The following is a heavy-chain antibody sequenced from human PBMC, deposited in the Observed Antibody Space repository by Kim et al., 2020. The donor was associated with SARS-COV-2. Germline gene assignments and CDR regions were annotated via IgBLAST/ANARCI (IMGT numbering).Heavy chain of an antibody. V-gene: IGHV1-18*04. CDR3: ARDFIIAVADNWFDP. CDR1: GYTFTSYG. D-gene: IGHD6-19*01. CDR2: ISAYNGNT. Sequence: ASVKVSCKASGYTFTSYGISWVRQAPGQGLEWMGWISAYNGNTNYAQKLQGRVTMTTDTSTSTAYMELRSLRSDDTAVYYCARDFIIAVADNWFDPWGQGTLVTVSS. J-gene: IGHJ5*02.